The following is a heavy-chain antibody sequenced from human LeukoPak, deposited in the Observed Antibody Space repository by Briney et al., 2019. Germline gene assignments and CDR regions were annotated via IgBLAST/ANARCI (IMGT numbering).Heavy chain of an antibody. V-gene: IGHV3-66*01. D-gene: IGHD3-22*01. CDR2: IYSGGST. Sequence: TGGSLRLSCAASGFTVGSNYMSWVRQAPGKGLEWVSVIYSGGSTYYADSVKGRFTISRDNSKNTLYLQMNSLRAEDTAVYYCARSYDSSGYYDYYGMDVWGQGTTVTVSS. J-gene: IGHJ6*02. CDR3: ARSYDSSGYYDYYGMDV. CDR1: GFTVGSNY.